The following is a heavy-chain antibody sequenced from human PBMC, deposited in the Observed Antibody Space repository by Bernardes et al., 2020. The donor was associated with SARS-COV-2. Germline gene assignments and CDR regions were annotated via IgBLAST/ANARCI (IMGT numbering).Heavy chain of an antibody. CDR1: GYTFSSYG. V-gene: IGHV1-18*01. D-gene: IGHD6-19*01. Sequence: ASVKVSCKASGYTFSSYGISWVRQAPGQGLEWMGWITTYNGNTYFAQDLQVRVTMTTDTSTSTGYMELRSLRSDDTAVYYCARDSSGWFDDWGQGTLVSVSS. CDR3: ARDSSGWFDD. J-gene: IGHJ4*02. CDR2: ITTYNGNT.